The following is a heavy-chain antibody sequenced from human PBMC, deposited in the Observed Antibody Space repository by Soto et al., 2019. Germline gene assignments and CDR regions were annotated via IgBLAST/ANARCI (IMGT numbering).Heavy chain of an antibody. D-gene: IGHD3-9*01. Sequence: EVQLLESGEGFLRPGEWLSFPCAPSGFPFSLSPMSWVRRAPGGGLDWVSSLSGGGSTTDYADSVKGRFTISRDNSKNTVHLQMNSLRAEDTAVYYCAKGPEYDILTGCDYWGQGALVTVSS. CDR3: AKGPEYDILTGCDY. CDR2: LSGGGSTT. V-gene: IGHV3-23*01. J-gene: IGHJ4*02. CDR1: GFPFSLSP.